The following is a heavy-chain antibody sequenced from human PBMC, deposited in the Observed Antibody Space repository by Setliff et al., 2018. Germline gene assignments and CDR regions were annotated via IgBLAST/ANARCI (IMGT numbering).Heavy chain of an antibody. J-gene: IGHJ6*03. CDR2: INTNTGNP. D-gene: IGHD3-10*01. Sequence: ASVKVSCKASGYTFTTYAISWMRQAPGQGLEWMGWINTNTGNPSYAQGFTGRFVFSLDTSVSTAYLQISSLKAEDTALYYCARASRFGTIKYRGDYHMDVWGKGTTVTVSS. V-gene: IGHV7-4-1*02. CDR1: GYTFTTYA. CDR3: ARASRFGTIKYRGDYHMDV.